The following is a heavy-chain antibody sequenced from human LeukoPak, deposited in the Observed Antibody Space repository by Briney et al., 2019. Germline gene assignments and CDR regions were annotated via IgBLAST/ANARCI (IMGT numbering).Heavy chain of an antibody. CDR2: NLPIFDRT. V-gene: IGHV1-69*13. J-gene: IGHJ4*02. CDR3: AIPPDMTLQHFEY. D-gene: IGHD3-9*01. Sequence: SVNVSCKASGGIYKTHVIKWVRQAPGKGFEWMGGNLPIFDRTNYAQKFQGRVTISADESASSAYMELRALTSEDTAVYYCAIPPDMTLQHFEYWGQGTPVTVSS. CDR1: GGIYKTHV.